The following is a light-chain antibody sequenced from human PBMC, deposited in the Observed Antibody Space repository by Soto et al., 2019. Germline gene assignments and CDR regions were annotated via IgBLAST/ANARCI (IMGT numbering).Light chain of an antibody. Sequence: QSALTQPPSASGSPGQSVTISCTGTSSDVGRYNRVSWYQHYPGKAPKLMIYEVNKRPSEVPDRFSGSKSGNTASLTVSGLQAEDEGDYYCCSFTGTTIGVFGGGTKVTVL. CDR2: EVN. CDR1: SSDVGRYNR. CDR3: CSFTGTTIGV. V-gene: IGLV2-8*01. J-gene: IGLJ2*01.